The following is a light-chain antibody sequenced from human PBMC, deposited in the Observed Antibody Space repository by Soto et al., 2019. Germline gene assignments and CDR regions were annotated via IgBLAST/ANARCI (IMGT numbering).Light chain of an antibody. J-gene: IGLJ3*02. CDR2: DVS. Sequence: QSALTQPASVSGSPGQSITISCTGTSSHVGTYNYVSWYQHRPGKAPKLMIYDVSYRPSGVSNRFSGSKSANTASLTISGLQAEDEADYYCSSYTTSNAQVFGGGTKVTVL. V-gene: IGLV2-14*01. CDR3: SSYTTSNAQV. CDR1: SSHVGTYNY.